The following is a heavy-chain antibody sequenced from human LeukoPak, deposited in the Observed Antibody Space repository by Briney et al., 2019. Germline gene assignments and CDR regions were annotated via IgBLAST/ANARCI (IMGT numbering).Heavy chain of an antibody. J-gene: IGHJ6*02. CDR1: GGSISSGDYY. Sequence: SQTLSLTCTVSGGSISSGDYYWSWIRQPPGKGLEWIGYIYYSGSTYYNPSLKSRVTISVDTSKNQFSLKLSSVTAADTAVYYCARDYSNYGRYHYYGMDVWGQGTTVTVSS. D-gene: IGHD4-4*01. CDR3: ARDYSNYGRYHYYGMDV. CDR2: IYYSGST. V-gene: IGHV4-30-4*01.